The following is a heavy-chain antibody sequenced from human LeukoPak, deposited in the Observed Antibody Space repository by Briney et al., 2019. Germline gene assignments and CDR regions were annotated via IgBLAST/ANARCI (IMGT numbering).Heavy chain of an antibody. D-gene: IGHD3-22*01. CDR2: ITSSSSYI. CDR3: ARDHLYYDSSGGDY. J-gene: IGHJ4*02. CDR1: GFPFSRYS. Sequence: GSLRLSCAASGFPFSRYSMNWVRQAPGKGLEGVSSITSSSSYIYYGDSLKGRFTISRDNAKNSLYLQMNGLRAEDTAVYYCARDHLYYDSSGGDYWGQGTLVTVSS. V-gene: IGHV3-21*01.